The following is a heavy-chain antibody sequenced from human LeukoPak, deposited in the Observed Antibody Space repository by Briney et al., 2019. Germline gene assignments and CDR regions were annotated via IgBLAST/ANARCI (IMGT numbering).Heavy chain of an antibody. J-gene: IGHJ3*02. Sequence: NPGGSLRLSCAASGFTFSDYYMSWIRQAPGKGLEWVSYISSSGSTIYYADSVKGRFTISRDNAKNSLYLQMNSLRAEDTAVYYCARDLPHWGSGEEDAFDIWGQGTMVTVSS. CDR1: GFTFSDYY. V-gene: IGHV3-11*01. D-gene: IGHD7-27*01. CDR2: ISSSGSTI. CDR3: ARDLPHWGSGEEDAFDI.